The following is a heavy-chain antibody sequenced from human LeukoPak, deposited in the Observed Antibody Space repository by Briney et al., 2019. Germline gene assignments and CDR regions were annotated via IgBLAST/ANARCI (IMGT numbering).Heavy chain of an antibody. Sequence: PSETLSLTCTVSGYSISSGYYWGWIRQPPGKGLEWIGSIYHSGSTYYNPSLKSRVTISVDTSKNQFSLKPSSVTAADTAVYYCARDLRIAARPGWFDPWGQGTLVTVSS. V-gene: IGHV4-38-2*02. CDR3: ARDLRIAARPGWFDP. CDR1: GYSISSGYY. J-gene: IGHJ5*02. D-gene: IGHD6-6*01. CDR2: IYHSGST.